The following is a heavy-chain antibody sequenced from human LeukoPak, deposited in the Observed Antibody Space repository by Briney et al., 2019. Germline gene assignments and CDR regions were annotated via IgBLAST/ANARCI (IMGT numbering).Heavy chain of an antibody. CDR2: IWYDGSNK. J-gene: IGHJ4*02. CDR1: GFTFSSYG. D-gene: IGHD6-13*01. CDR3: ARSQALEQQLVLYY. V-gene: IGHV3-33*01. Sequence: PGGSLRLSCAASGFTFSSYGMHWVRQAPGKGLEWVAVIWYDGSNKYYADSVKGRFTISRDNSKNTPYLQMNSLRAEDTAVYYCARSQALEQQLVLYYWGQGTLVTVSS.